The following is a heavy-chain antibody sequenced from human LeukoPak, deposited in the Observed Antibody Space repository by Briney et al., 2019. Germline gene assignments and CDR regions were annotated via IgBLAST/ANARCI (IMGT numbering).Heavy chain of an antibody. V-gene: IGHV3-21*01. CDR2: ISSSSSYI. CDR3: ASEPTRHFDY. D-gene: IGHD5-12*01. J-gene: IGHJ4*02. Sequence: GGSLRLSCAASGFTFSSYEMNWVRQAPGKGLEWVSSISSSSSYIYYADSVKGRFTISRDNAKNSLYLQMNSLRAEDTAVYYCASEPTRHFDYWGQGTLVTVSS. CDR1: GFTFSSYE.